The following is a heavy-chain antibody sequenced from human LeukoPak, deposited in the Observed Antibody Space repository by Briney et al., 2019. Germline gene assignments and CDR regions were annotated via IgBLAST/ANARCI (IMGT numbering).Heavy chain of an antibody. D-gene: IGHD6-13*01. CDR2: IYYSGST. Sequence: PSETLSLTCTVSGGSISGYYWSWIRQPPGKGLEWIGYIYYSGSTNYNPSLKSRVTISVDTSKNQFSLKLRSVTAADTAVYYCARGCSAGTPHNWFDPWGQGTLVTVSS. CDR1: GGSISGYY. V-gene: IGHV4-59*01. CDR3: ARGCSAGTPHNWFDP. J-gene: IGHJ5*02.